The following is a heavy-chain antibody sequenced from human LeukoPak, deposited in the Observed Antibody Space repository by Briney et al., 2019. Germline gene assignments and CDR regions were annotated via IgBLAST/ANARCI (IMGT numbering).Heavy chain of an antibody. Sequence: ASVKVSCKASGYTFTSYGISWVRQAPGQGLEWMGWISAYNGNTNYAQKLQGRVTMTTDTSTSTAYMELRSLRSDDTAVYYCARSRGYYGSGSYYNANWFDPWGQGTLVTVSS. V-gene: IGHV1-18*01. J-gene: IGHJ5*02. CDR1: GYTFTSYG. D-gene: IGHD3-10*01. CDR2: ISAYNGNT. CDR3: ARSRGYYGSGSYYNANWFDP.